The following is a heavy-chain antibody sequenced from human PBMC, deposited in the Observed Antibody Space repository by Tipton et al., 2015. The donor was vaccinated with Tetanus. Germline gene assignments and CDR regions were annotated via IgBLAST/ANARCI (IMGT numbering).Heavy chain of an antibody. CDR3: TGDDYYDTSLRDYYGMDV. D-gene: IGHD3-22*01. Sequence: TLSLTCTVSGGSVSSGSYYWSWIRQRPGKGLEWIGYMFYGGSPKYNPSLRSRVTMSLDTSKNQFSLKVTSVTAADTAVYFCTGDDYYDTSLRDYYGMDVWGPGTTVTVSS. J-gene: IGHJ6*02. CDR2: MFYGGSP. V-gene: IGHV4-61*01. CDR1: GGSVSSGSYY.